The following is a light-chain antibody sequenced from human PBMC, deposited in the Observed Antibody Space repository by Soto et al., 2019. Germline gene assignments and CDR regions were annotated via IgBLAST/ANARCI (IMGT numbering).Light chain of an antibody. V-gene: IGKV3-20*01. CDR2: GSS. CDR3: QQYGSSHT. CDR1: QGVGSSY. J-gene: IGKJ2*01. Sequence: EIVLTQSPGTLPLSPGERATLSCRASQGVGSSYLAWYQQKPGQAPRLLLHGSSSRATGIPDRFSGSGSGTDFTLTSSSLQPEEFAVYYCQQYGSSHTFGQGTKLEIK.